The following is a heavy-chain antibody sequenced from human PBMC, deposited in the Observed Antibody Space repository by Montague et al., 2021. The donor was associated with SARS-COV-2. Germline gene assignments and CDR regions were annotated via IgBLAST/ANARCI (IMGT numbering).Heavy chain of an antibody. Sequence: SETLSLTCAVHGSSFSGYYWNWIRQSPGKGLEWIGEINHGGSTKFSPSLRGRLTISTDTCKNQFSLKLTSVAAADTAVYYCARLRDGVVPSPILGVGPFYSYYYMDVWGRGTPVTVSS. CDR3: ARLRDGVVPSPILGVGPFYSYYYMDV. V-gene: IGHV4-34*01. CDR1: GSSFSGYY. CDR2: INHGGST. J-gene: IGHJ6*03. D-gene: IGHD3-10*01.